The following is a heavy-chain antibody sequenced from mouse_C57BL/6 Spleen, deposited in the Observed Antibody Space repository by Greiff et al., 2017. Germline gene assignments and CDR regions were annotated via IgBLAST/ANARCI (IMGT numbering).Heavy chain of an antibody. CDR3: ARRQDGGYFDY. J-gene: IGHJ2*01. CDR1: GYTFTDYY. V-gene: IGHV1-19*01. Sequence: EVKLQESGPVLVKPGASVKMSCKASGYTFTDYYMNWVKQSHGKSLEWIGVINPYNGGTSYNQKFKGKATLTVDKSSSTAYMELNSLTSEDSAVYYWARRQDGGYFDYWGQGTTLTVSS. D-gene: IGHD6-1*01. CDR2: INPYNGGT.